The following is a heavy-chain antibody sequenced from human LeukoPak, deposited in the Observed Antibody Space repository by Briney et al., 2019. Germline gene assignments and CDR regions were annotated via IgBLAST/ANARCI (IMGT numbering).Heavy chain of an antibody. CDR2: VYYSGSA. CDR1: GGSITSYY. Sequence: PSETLSLTCTVSGGSITSYYWSWIRQPPGKGLEWRGYVYYSGSANYNPSLKSRVTISVDTSKNQFSLKMSSVPAADTAVYYCARPGGSYSFDYWGQGTLVTVSS. CDR3: ARPGGSYSFDY. D-gene: IGHD1-26*01. V-gene: IGHV4-59*08. J-gene: IGHJ4*02.